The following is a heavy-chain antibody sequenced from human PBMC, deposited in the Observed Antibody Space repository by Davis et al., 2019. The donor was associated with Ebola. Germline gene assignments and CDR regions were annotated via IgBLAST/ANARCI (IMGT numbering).Heavy chain of an antibody. CDR3: ARHYTRSGDSLSFDY. D-gene: IGHD2-15*01. CDR1: GYSFSSYW. Sequence: GESLKISCKGSGYSFSSYWITWVRQLPGKGLEWMGRIHPSDSYTNYSPSFQAHVTISADKSISTAYLQWSSLKASDTAMYYCARHYTRSGDSLSFDYWGQGTLVTVSS. CDR2: IHPSDSYT. V-gene: IGHV5-10-1*01. J-gene: IGHJ4*02.